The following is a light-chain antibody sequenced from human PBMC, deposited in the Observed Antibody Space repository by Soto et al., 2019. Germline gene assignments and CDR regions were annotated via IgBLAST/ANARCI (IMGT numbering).Light chain of an antibody. CDR3: LLSYSAIGV. CDR1: TGAVTSGHY. V-gene: IGLV7-46*01. J-gene: IGLJ2*01. CDR2: DTS. Sequence: QAVVTKEPSLTVSQGGTVRLTCGTSTGAVTSGHYPYWFQQKPGQAPRTLIFDTSNKHSYTPARFSGSLLGGKAALTLSGAQPEDEADYYCLLSYSAIGVFGGRTKVTVL.